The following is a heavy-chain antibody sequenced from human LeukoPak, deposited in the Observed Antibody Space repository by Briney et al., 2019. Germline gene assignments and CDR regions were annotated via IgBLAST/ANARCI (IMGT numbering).Heavy chain of an antibody. J-gene: IGHJ6*03. CDR2: INSDGSST. CDR3: ARDRRYYYYMDV. CDR1: GFTFSSYW. V-gene: IGHV3-74*01. Sequence: GGSLRLSCAASGFTFSSYWMHWVRQAPGKGLVWVSRINSDGSSTSYADSVKGRFTISRDNAKDTLYLQMNSLRPEDTAVYYCARDRRYYYYMDVWGKGTTVTVSS.